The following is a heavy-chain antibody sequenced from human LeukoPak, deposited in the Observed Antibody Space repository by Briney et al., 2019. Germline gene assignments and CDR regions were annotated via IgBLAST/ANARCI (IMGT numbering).Heavy chain of an antibody. D-gene: IGHD6-19*01. CDR3: AREAAVAGDY. Sequence: GGSLRVSCAASGFTFSSYWMSWVRQAPGKGLEWVSYISSSGSTIYYADSVKGRFTISRDNAKNSLYLQMNSLRAEDTAVYYCAREAAVAGDYWGQGTLVTVSS. CDR1: GFTFSSYW. J-gene: IGHJ4*02. CDR2: ISSSGSTI. V-gene: IGHV3-48*04.